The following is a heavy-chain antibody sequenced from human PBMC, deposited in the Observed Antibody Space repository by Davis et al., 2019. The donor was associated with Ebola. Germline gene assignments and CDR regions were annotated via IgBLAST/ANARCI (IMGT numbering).Heavy chain of an antibody. CDR1: GFTFSNSY. V-gene: IGHV3-53*01. CDR3: TRDIYPGRSDY. J-gene: IGHJ4*02. D-gene: IGHD2-15*01. CDR2: IYSGGST. Sequence: GESLKISCAASGFTFSNSYMSWVRQAPGKGLEWVSIIYSGGSTYSAGSVKGRFTISRDNSKDTLYLQMNSLRAEDTAVYYCTRDIYPGRSDYWGQGTLVTVSS.